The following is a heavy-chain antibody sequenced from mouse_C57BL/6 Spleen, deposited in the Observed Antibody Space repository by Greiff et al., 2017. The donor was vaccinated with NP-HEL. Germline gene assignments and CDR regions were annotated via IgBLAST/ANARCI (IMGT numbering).Heavy chain of an antibody. CDR2: IYPGSGNT. J-gene: IGHJ4*01. CDR3: AREGGYSKGAMDY. V-gene: IGHV1-76*01. Sequence: QVQLQQSGAELVRPGASVKLSCKASGYTFTDYYINWVKQRPGQGLEWIARIYPGSGNTYYNEKFKGKATLTAEKSSSTAYMQLSSLTSEDSAVYFCAREGGYSKGAMDYWGQGTSVTVSS. CDR1: GYTFTDYY. D-gene: IGHD2-5*01.